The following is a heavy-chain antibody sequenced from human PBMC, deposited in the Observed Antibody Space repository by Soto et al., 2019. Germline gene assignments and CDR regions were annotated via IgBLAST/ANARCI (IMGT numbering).Heavy chain of an antibody. D-gene: IGHD3-9*01. CDR3: ARESHDILTGPPWVWYFDL. V-gene: IGHV4-34*01. CDR1: GGSFSGYY. J-gene: IGHJ2*01. CDR2: INDRGSI. Sequence: QVQLQQWGAGPLRPLETLSLTCGVSGGSFSGYYWAWIRQSPGKGLEWIGEINDRGSINYNPSLKSRVSISVYTSKNHYSLILRSMTAADTAVYYCARESHDILTGPPWVWYFDLWGRGTLVTVSS.